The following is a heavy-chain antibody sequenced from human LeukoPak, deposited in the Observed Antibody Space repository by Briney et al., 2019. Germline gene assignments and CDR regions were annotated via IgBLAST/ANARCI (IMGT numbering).Heavy chain of an antibody. J-gene: IGHJ5*02. CDR1: GFTFSSYG. D-gene: IGHD2-2*01. Sequence: LSGGSLRLSCAASGFTFSSYGMHWVRQAPGKGLEWVAFIRYDGSNKYYADSVKGRFTISRDNSKNTLYLQINSLTAEDTALYYVANSGARKDIVVVPAAIQGGSVCPGASFDPWGQGTLVTVSS. CDR3: ANSGARKDIVVVPAAIQGGSVCPGASFDP. V-gene: IGHV3-30*02. CDR2: IRYDGSNK.